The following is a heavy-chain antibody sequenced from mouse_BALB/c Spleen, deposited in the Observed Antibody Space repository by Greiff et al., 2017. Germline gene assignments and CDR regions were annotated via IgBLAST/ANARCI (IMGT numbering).Heavy chain of an antibody. Sequence: EVMLVESGGGLVQPGGSLKLSCAASGFTFSSYTMSWVRQTPEKRLEWVAYISNGGGSTYYPDTVKGRFTISRDNAKNTLYLQMSSLKSEDTAMYYCARHDCWGFAYWGQGTLVTVSA. J-gene: IGHJ3*01. CDR2: ISNGGGST. CDR1: GFTFSSYT. CDR3: ARHDCWGFAY. V-gene: IGHV5-12-2*01. D-gene: IGHD2-4*01.